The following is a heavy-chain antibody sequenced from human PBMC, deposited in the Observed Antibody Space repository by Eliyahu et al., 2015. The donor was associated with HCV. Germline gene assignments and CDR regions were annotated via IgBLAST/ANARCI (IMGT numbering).Heavy chain of an antibody. Sequence: EVQLVESGGGLVKPGGSLRLSCAASGFXFSXAWMSWVRQGPGKGVGGIGRIKSKTDGGTTDYAAPVKGRFTISRDDSKSTLYLQMNSLKTEDTAVYYCTTGAPGGFDYYLDVWGQGTTVTVSS. V-gene: IGHV3-15*01. J-gene: IGHJ6*03. CDR1: GFXFSXAW. CDR2: IKSKTDGGTT. D-gene: IGHD3-10*01. CDR3: TTGAPGGFDYYLDV.